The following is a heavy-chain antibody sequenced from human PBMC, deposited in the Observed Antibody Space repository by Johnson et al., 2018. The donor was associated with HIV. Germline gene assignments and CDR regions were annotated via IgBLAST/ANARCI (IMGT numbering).Heavy chain of an antibody. CDR3: SGGRDRRALDI. D-gene: IGHD2-21*02. CDR1: GFTFSSYA. Sequence: QVQLVESGGGLVQPGGSLRLSCAASGFTFSSYAMHWVRQAPGKGLEWVAVISYDGSNKYYADSVKGRFTVSRDDSKSIAFLQMNSLKTEETAMYHCSGGRDRRALDIWGPGTMVTVSS. V-gene: IGHV3-30-3*01. J-gene: IGHJ3*02. CDR2: ISYDGSNK.